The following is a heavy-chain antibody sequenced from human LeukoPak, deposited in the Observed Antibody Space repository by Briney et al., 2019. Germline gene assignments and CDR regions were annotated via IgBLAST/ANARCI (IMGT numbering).Heavy chain of an antibody. CDR2: IKSKSDGGTI. Sequence: GGSLRLSCVGSGFTFSDAWMSWVSQAPGKGLERVGRIKSKSDGGTIDYAAPVKGRFTISRDDSRNTLYLQMNSLKTEDTAVYYCTTRRQDGWWGQGTLVTVS. D-gene: IGHD2-15*01. CDR1: GFTFSDAW. J-gene: IGHJ4*02. V-gene: IGHV3-15*01. CDR3: TTRRQDGW.